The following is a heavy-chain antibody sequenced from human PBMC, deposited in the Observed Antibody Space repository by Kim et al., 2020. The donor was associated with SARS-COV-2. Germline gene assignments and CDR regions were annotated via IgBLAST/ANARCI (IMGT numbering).Heavy chain of an antibody. V-gene: IGHV4-4*07. J-gene: IGHJ4*02. CDR1: GAPISNDY. Sequence: SETLSLTCSVSGAPISNDYWSWIRQPARKGLEWIGRVSPRGVADYNPSFKGRVSVSLDSSANKISLILASVTAADTAMYYCARDHDSIAWSPLDFCIQGT. D-gene: IGHD1-1*01. CDR3: ARDHDSIAWSPLDF. CDR2: VSPRGVA.